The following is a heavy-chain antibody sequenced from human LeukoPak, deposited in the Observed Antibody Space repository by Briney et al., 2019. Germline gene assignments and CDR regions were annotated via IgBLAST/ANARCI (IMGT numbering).Heavy chain of an antibody. CDR3: ARDAPFRWFDP. J-gene: IGHJ5*02. CDR1: GGSISSGSYY. Sequence: SETLSLTCTVSGGSISSGSYYWSWIRQPAGKGLEWIGRIYTSGSTNYNPSLKSRITISVDTSKNQFSLKLSSVTAADTAVYYCARDAPFRWFDPWGQGTLVTVSS. V-gene: IGHV4-61*02. CDR2: IYTSGST.